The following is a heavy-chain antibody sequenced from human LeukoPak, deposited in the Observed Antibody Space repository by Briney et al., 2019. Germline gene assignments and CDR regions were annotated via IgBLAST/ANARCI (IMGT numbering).Heavy chain of an antibody. CDR1: GFTFDDYG. Sequence: PGGSLRLSCAASGFTFDDYGMSWVRQAPGKGLEWVSGINWNGGSTGYADSVKGRFTISRDNAKNSLYLQMNSLRAEDTALYYCAREPAAGPLYYFDYWGQGTLVTVSS. V-gene: IGHV3-20*04. D-gene: IGHD6-13*01. J-gene: IGHJ4*02. CDR2: INWNGGST. CDR3: AREPAAGPLYYFDY.